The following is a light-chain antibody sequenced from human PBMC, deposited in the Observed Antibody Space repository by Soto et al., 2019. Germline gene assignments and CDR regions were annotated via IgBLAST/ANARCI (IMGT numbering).Light chain of an antibody. CDR3: SSYTSSSTRV. CDR2: DVS. J-gene: IGLJ3*02. Sequence: QSALTQPAYVSGSPGQSITISCTGTSSDVGCYNYVSWSQQRPGKAPKLLIYDVSNRPSGVSNRFSGSKSGNTDSLTISGLQAEDEAYYYCSSYTSSSTRVFGGGTKLTVL. V-gene: IGLV2-14*01. CDR1: SSDVGCYNY.